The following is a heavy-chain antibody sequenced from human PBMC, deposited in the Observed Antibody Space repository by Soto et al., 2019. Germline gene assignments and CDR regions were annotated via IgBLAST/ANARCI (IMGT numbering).Heavy chain of an antibody. Sequence: QVQLVQSGAEVKKPGASVKVSCKASGYTFTSYGISWVRQAPGQGLEWMGWISAYNGNTNYAQKLQGRVTMTTHTSTSKAYMELRSLRPDDTAVYYCARAPRSSWYAPWGQGTLVTVSS. J-gene: IGHJ5*02. CDR2: ISAYNGNT. V-gene: IGHV1-18*01. D-gene: IGHD6-13*01. CDR1: GYTFTSYG. CDR3: ARAPRSSWYAP.